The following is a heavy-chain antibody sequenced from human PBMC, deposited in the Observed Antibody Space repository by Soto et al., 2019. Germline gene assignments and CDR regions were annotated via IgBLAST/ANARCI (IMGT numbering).Heavy chain of an antibody. J-gene: IGHJ6*02. CDR2: INSDGSST. CDR3: ARAHYYYGMDV. V-gene: IGHV3-74*01. Sequence: VGSLRLSCAASGFTFSSYWMHWVRQAPGKGLVWVSRINSDGSSTSYADSVKGRFTISRDNAKNTLYLQMNSLRAEDTAVYYCARAHYYYGMDVWGQGTTVTVS. CDR1: GFTFSSYW.